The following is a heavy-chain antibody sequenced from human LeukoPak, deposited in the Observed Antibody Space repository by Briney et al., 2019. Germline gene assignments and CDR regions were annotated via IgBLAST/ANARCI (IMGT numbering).Heavy chain of an antibody. J-gene: IGHJ4*02. CDR2: IKEDGSEM. V-gene: IGHV3-7*01. CDR1: GFTFRRYW. D-gene: IGHD4-11*01. CDR3: AREGNYTFDN. Sequence: PGGSLRLSCEASGFTFRRYWMTWVRQAPGKGLEWVANIKEDGSEMYCVDSVKGRFTISRDNAKNSLYLQMNSLRAEDTAVYYCAREGNYTFDNGGQGTLVTVSS.